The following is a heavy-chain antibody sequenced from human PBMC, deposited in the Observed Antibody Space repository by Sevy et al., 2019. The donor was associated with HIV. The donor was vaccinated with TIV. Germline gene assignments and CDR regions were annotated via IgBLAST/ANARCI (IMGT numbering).Heavy chain of an antibody. D-gene: IGHD6-19*01. CDR1: GGSISSGSYY. Sequence: SETLSLTCTVSGGSISSGSYYWSWIRQPAGKGLEWIGRIYTSGSTNYNPSLKSRVTISEDTSKNQFSLKLSSVTAADTAVYYCAREWPGAGAALHFDYWGQGTLVTVSS. CDR3: AREWPGAGAALHFDY. J-gene: IGHJ4*02. V-gene: IGHV4-61*02. CDR2: IYTSGST.